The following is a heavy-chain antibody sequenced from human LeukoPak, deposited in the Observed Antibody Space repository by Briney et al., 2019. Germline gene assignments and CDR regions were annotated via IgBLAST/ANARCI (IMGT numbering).Heavy chain of an antibody. Sequence: SETLSLTCTVSGGSISSGGYYWSWIRQPPGKGLEWIGSIYYSGSTYYNPSLKSRVTISVDTSKNQFSLKLSSVTAADTAVYYCARRPLREGAITFGYWGQGTLVTVSS. CDR2: IYYSGST. CDR1: GGSISSGGYY. D-gene: IGHD1-26*01. V-gene: IGHV4-39*01. CDR3: ARRPLREGAITFGY. J-gene: IGHJ4*02.